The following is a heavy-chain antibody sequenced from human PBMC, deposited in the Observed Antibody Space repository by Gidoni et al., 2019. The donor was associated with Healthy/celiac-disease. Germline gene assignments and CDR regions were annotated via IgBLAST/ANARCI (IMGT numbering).Heavy chain of an antibody. V-gene: IGHV4-59*08. CDR3: ARNGKWDGYNFYYYYGMDV. Sequence: QLQLQESVPALVKPSETLSLTCTVAGCSISSYSWSWFRQPTGKGLEWIGYIYYSGSTNYNPSLKSRVTISVDTSKNQFSLKLSSVTAADTAVYYCARNGKWDGYNFYYYYGMDVWGQGTTVTVSS. D-gene: IGHD5-12*01. CDR1: GCSISSYS. CDR2: IYYSGST. J-gene: IGHJ6*02.